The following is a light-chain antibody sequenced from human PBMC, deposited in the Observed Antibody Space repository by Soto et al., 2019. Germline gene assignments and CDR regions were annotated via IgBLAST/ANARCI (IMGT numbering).Light chain of an antibody. CDR2: DVS. Sequence: QFVLTQPRSVSGSPGQSVTISCTGTSSDVGAYDYVSWYQHHPGKAPKVTIYDVSKRPSGVPDRFSGSKSGNTASLTISGLQADDEADYYCSSFVGPYTYVFGTGTKVTVL. J-gene: IGLJ1*01. CDR1: SSDVGAYDY. CDR3: SSFVGPYTYV. V-gene: IGLV2-11*01.